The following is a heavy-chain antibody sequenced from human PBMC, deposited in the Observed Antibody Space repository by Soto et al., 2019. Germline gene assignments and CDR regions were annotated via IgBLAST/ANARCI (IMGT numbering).Heavy chain of an antibody. D-gene: IGHD4-17*01. CDR1: GGSISSSSYY. CDR2: IYYSGST. V-gene: IGHV4-39*01. J-gene: IGHJ5*02. CDR3: ARHAVTTAWFDP. Sequence: SETLSLTCTVSGGSISSSSYYWGWIRQPPGKGLEWIGSIYYSGSTYYNPSLKSRVTISLDTSKNQFSLKLSSVTAADTAVYYCARHAVTTAWFDPWGQGTLVTVSS.